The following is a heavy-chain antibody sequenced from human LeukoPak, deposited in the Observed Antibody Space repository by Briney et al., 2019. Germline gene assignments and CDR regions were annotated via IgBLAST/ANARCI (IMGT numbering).Heavy chain of an antibody. Sequence: SETLSLTCAVSGGSINSHYWGWLRQPPGKGLQWIGDIYYTEKNNYNPSLKSRVTISLDTSKDHLSLNLTSVVAADTAIYYCVRRDTGWNYFDYWGQGILVTVSS. D-gene: IGHD6-19*01. CDR3: VRRDTGWNYFDY. CDR1: GGSINSHY. V-gene: IGHV4-59*08. CDR2: IYYTEKN. J-gene: IGHJ4*02.